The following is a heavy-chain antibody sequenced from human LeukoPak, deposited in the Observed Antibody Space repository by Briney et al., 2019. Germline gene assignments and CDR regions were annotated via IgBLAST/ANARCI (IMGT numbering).Heavy chain of an antibody. Sequence: SETLSLTCTVSVDSISSSSYYWGWIRQPPGKGLEWIGSIYYSGITYYNPSLKSRVTISVDTSKNQFSLQLNSVTPEDTAVYYCARSGFGGSFDHWGQGTLVTVSS. D-gene: IGHD3-16*01. J-gene: IGHJ4*02. CDR1: VDSISSSSYY. V-gene: IGHV4-39*01. CDR2: IYYSGIT. CDR3: ARSGFGGSFDH.